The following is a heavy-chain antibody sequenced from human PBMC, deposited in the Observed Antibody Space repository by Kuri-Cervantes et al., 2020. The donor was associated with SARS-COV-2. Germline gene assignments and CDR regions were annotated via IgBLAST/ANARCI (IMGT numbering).Heavy chain of an antibody. D-gene: IGHD2-21*02. J-gene: IGHJ4*02. Sequence: GSLRLSCKGSGYSFTSYWISWVRQMPGKGLEWMGRIDPSDSYTNYSPSFQGHVTISADKSISTAYLQWSSLKASDTAMYYCARLRICGGDCSPSFDYWGQGTLVTVSS. CDR1: GYSFTSYW. V-gene: IGHV5-10-1*01. CDR3: ARLRICGGDCSPSFDY. CDR2: IDPSDSYT.